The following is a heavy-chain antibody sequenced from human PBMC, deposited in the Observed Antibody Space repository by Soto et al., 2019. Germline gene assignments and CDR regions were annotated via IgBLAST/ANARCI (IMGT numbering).Heavy chain of an antibody. J-gene: IGHJ5*01. CDR3: ARQTTYSSSWYDY. CDR2: IYTTGST. V-gene: IGHV4-4*07. D-gene: IGHD6-13*01. CDR1: GGSPINYS. Sequence: SATLSLTCTVSGGSPINYSWTWSRQPAGKGREWIGRIYTTGSTNYNPSLKSRVTMSVDTSKNQFSLKLRSVTAADTALYYCARQTTYSSSWYDYWGHGTLVT.